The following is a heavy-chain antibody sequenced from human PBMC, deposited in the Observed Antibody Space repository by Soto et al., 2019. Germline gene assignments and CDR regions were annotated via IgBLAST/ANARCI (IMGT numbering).Heavy chain of an antibody. CDR1: GFTFSNYA. CDR2: ISGSGGST. V-gene: IGHV3-23*01. CDR3: AKALYGSGSYYNENWFDP. J-gene: IGHJ5*02. D-gene: IGHD3-10*01. Sequence: GGSLRLSCAASGFTFSNYAMSWVRQAPGKGLEWVSGISGSGGSTYYADSVKGRFTISRDNSKNTLYLQMNSLRAEDTAVYYCAKALYGSGSYYNENWFDPWGQGTLVTVSS.